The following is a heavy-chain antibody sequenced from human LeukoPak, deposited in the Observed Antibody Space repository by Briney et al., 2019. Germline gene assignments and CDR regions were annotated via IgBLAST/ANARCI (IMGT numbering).Heavy chain of an antibody. Sequence: SETLSLTCAVYGGSFSGYYWSWIRQPPGKGLEWIGEINHSGSTNYNPSLKSRVTISVDTSKNQFSLKLSPVTAADTAVYYCARVRYTGYSSSWYYFDYWGQGTLVTVSS. D-gene: IGHD6-13*01. J-gene: IGHJ4*02. CDR2: INHSGST. CDR3: ARVRYTGYSSSWYYFDY. V-gene: IGHV4-34*01. CDR1: GGSFSGYY.